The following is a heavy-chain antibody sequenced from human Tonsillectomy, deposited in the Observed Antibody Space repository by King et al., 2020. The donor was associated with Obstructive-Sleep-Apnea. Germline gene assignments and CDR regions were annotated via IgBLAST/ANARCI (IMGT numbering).Heavy chain of an antibody. Sequence: VQLVESGGGLVQPGGSLRLSCAASGFTFSTYAMHWVRQAPGKGLEYVSAISSNGGSTYSANSVKGRFTISRDNSQNTLYLQMGGLRAEDMAVYYCARGIVVVTAILGYYFDYWGQGTLVTVSS. CDR3: ARGIVVVTAILGYYFDY. V-gene: IGHV3-64*01. CDR1: GFTFSTYA. CDR2: ISSNGGST. D-gene: IGHD2-21*02. J-gene: IGHJ4*02.